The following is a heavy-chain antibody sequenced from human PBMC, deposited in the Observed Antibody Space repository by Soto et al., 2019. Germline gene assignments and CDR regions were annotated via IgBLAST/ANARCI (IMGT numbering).Heavy chain of an antibody. D-gene: IGHD4-17*01. CDR2: ISGSGGST. CDR1: GFTFSSYA. V-gene: IGHV3-23*01. Sequence: EVQLLESGGGLVQPGGSLRLXCAXXGFTFSSYAMSWVRXAPGKGLEWVSAISGSGGSTYYADSVKGRFTISRDNSKNTLYMQMNSLRAEDTAVYYCAKSNGDFFDYWGQGTLVTVSS. CDR3: AKSNGDFFDY. J-gene: IGHJ4*02.